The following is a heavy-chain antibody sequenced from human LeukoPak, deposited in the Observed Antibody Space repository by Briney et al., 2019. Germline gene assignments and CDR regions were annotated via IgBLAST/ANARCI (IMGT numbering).Heavy chain of an antibody. CDR1: GYTFTSYD. J-gene: IGHJ4*02. CDR2: MNPNSGNT. Sequence: GASVKVSCKASGYTFTSYDINWVRQATGQGLEWMGWMNPNSGNTGYAQKFQGRVTMTRNTSISTAYMELSSLRSEDTAVYYCARASLVLDGDYVTFDYWGQGTLVTVSS. CDR3: ARASLVLDGDYVTFDY. V-gene: IGHV1-8*01. D-gene: IGHD4-17*01.